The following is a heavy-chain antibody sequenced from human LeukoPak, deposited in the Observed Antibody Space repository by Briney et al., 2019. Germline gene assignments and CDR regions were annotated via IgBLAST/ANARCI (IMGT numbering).Heavy chain of an antibody. CDR3: CRFLEWGSCFDY. J-gene: IGHJ4*02. Sequence: ASVKVSCKASGYTFTGYYMHWVRQAPGQGLEWMGWINPNSGGTNYAQKFQGRVTMTRDTSISTAYMELSRLRSDDTAVYYCCRFLEWGSCFDYWGQGTLVTVSS. D-gene: IGHD3-3*01. CDR1: GYTFTGYY. CDR2: INPNSGGT. V-gene: IGHV1-2*02.